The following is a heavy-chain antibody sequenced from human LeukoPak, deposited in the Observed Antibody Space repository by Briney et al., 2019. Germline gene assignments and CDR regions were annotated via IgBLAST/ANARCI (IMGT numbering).Heavy chain of an antibody. D-gene: IGHD2-2*02. Sequence: PGGSLRLSCAASGFTFSSYSMNWVRQAPGKGLELDSSISSSSSYIYYADSVKGRFTISRDNAKNSLYLQMNSLRAEDTAVYYCARDGSLGYCSSTSCYKWAFDYWGQGTLVTVSS. CDR1: GFTFSSYS. CDR2: ISSSSSYI. J-gene: IGHJ4*02. CDR3: ARDGSLGYCSSTSCYKWAFDY. V-gene: IGHV3-21*01.